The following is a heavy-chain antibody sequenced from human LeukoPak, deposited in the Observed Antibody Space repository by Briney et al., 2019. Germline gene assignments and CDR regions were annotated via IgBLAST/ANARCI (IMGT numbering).Heavy chain of an antibody. Sequence: GGSLRLSCAASGFTFSNAWMSWVRQAPGKGLEWVGRIKSKTDGGTTDYAAPVKGRFTISRDDSKNTLYLQMNSLKTEDTAVYYCTTDYGDYFPSGFDYWGQGTLVTVSS. J-gene: IGHJ4*02. D-gene: IGHD4-17*01. CDR1: GFTFSNAW. CDR2: IKSKTDGGTT. CDR3: TTDYGDYFPSGFDY. V-gene: IGHV3-15*01.